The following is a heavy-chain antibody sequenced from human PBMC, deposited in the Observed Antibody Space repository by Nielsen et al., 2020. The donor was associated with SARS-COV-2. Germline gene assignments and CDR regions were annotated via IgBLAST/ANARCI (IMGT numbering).Heavy chain of an antibody. CDR2: IWYDGSNK. V-gene: IGHV3-33*06. J-gene: IGHJ4*02. CDR3: AKVDTSEFDY. Sequence: GESLKISCAASGFTFSNYGMHWVRQAPGKGLEWLAVIWYDGSNKYYADSVKGRFTISRDNSKNTVYLQMNSLRTEDTAVYYCAKVDTSEFDYWGQGTLVTVSS. D-gene: IGHD5-18*01. CDR1: GFTFSNYG.